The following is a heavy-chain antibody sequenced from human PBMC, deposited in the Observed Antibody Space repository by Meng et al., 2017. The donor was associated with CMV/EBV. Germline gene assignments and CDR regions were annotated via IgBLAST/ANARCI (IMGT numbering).Heavy chain of an antibody. Sequence: KVSCKASGGTFSSYAISWVRQAPGQGLEWMGGIIPIFGTANYAQKFQGRVTITTDESTSTAYMELSSLRSEDTAVYYCARVELNTAMSGYGMDVWGQGTTVTVSS. V-gene: IGHV1-69*05. CDR3: ARVELNTAMSGYGMDV. CDR1: GGTFSSYA. D-gene: IGHD5-18*01. J-gene: IGHJ6*02. CDR2: IIPIFGTA.